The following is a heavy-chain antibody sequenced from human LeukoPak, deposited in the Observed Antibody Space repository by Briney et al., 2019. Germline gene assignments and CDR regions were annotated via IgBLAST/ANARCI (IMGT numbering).Heavy chain of an antibody. CDR2: IISSGTSI. Sequence: PGGSLRLSCVASGFTISSYSMNWVRQAPGKGLEWVSSIISSGTSIYCAASVKGRFTISRDNAKNSVYLQMNSLRAEDTAVYYCARDSYYYDSSGPQVWGQGTLVTVSS. J-gene: IGHJ4*02. CDR1: GFTISSYS. D-gene: IGHD3-22*01. V-gene: IGHV3-21*01. CDR3: ARDSYYYDSSGPQV.